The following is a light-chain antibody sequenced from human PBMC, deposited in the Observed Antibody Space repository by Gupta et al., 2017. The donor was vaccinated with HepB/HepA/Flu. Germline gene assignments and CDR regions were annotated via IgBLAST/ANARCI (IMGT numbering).Light chain of an antibody. CDR2: WAF. Sequence: DIVMTQSPDSLAVSLGERATINCKSSQSVFYSSNNKNYLAWYQKKPGQPPKLLIYWAFTRESGVPDRFSGSGSGTDFTLTISSLQAEDVAVYYCQQDDGSPYTFGQGTKLEIK. CDR1: QSVFYSSNNKNY. CDR3: QQDDGSPYT. V-gene: IGKV4-1*01. J-gene: IGKJ2*01.